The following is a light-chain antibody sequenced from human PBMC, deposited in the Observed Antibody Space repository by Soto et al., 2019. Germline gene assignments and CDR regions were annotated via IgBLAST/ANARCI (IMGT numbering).Light chain of an antibody. J-gene: IGKJ1*01. CDR3: QQYGTTGWT. Sequence: EIVLTQSPGTLSLSPGERATLSCRASQSVSSSYLAWYQHKPGQAPRLLIYGPSSRATGIPDRFSGSGSGTDFSLTISRLEPEDFAVYYCQQYGTTGWTFGQGTKVEIK. CDR2: GPS. CDR1: QSVSSSY. V-gene: IGKV3-20*01.